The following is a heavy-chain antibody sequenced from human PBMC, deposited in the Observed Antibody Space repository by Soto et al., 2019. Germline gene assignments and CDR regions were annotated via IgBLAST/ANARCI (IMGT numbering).Heavy chain of an antibody. CDR1: GFTFSSYS. CDR3: AREHSRAAAGFDY. Sequence: GESLKISCAASGFTFSSYSMNWVRQAPGKGLEWVSSISSSSSYIYYADSVKGRFTISRDNAKNSLYLQMNSLRAEDTAVYYCAREHSRAAAGFDYWGQGTLVTVSS. D-gene: IGHD6-13*01. V-gene: IGHV3-21*01. CDR2: ISSSSSYI. J-gene: IGHJ4*02.